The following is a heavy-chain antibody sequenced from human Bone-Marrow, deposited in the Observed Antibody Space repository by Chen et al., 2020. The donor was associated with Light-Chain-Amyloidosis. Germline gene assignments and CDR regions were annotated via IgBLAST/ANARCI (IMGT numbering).Heavy chain of an antibody. D-gene: IGHD5-18*01. J-gene: IGHJ4*02. CDR2: IYGGGST. CDR1: GFSVSRSY. V-gene: IGHV3-53*02. Sequence: EVHLVETGGALIQPGGSLRLSCAASGFSVSRSYMSWVRQAPGKGLEGVSLIYGGGSTYYADFVKGRFTISRDSSKNTVYLQMNSLRAEDTALYYCATEGRDPGYSYGYLNYWGQGTLVTVSS. CDR3: ATEGRDPGYSYGYLNY.